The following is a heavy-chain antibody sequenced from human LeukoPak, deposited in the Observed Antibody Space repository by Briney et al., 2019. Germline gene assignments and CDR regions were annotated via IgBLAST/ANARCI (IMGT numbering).Heavy chain of an antibody. D-gene: IGHD6-13*01. V-gene: IGHV1-2*02. Sequence: ASVKVSCKASGYTFTGYYMHWVRQAPGQGLEWMGWINPNSGGTNYAQKFQGRVTMTRDTSISTAYMELSRLRSDDTAVYYCARDRRLYSSSWPLDYWGQGTLVTVSS. CDR1: GYTFTGYY. CDR3: ARDRRLYSSSWPLDY. CDR2: INPNSGGT. J-gene: IGHJ4*02.